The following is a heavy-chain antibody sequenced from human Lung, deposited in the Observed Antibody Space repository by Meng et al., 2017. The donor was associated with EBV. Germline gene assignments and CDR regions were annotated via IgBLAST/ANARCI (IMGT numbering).Heavy chain of an antibody. CDR2: ISNSGSAR. CDR1: GFMFSDYY. Sequence: QVQLVESGGGRVKPGGYLRLSCAASGFMFSDYYRSWIRQAPGKGLEWVSYISNSGSARYYADSVKGRFTISRDNAENSLFLQMNTLRVEDTAVYYCAPSEGWFDPWGQGTLVTVSS. V-gene: IGHV3-11*04. CDR3: APSEGWFDP. J-gene: IGHJ5*02.